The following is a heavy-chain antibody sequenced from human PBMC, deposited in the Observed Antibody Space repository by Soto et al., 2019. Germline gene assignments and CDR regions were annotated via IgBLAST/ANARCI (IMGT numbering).Heavy chain of an antibody. Sequence: GKGLEWIGEINHSGSTNYNPSLKSRVTISVDTSKNQFSLKLSSVTAADTAVYYCASAPGVAPAAMVFDIWG. D-gene: IGHD2-2*01. CDR3: ASAPGVAPAAMVFDI. J-gene: IGHJ3*02. V-gene: IGHV4-34*01. CDR2: INHSGST.